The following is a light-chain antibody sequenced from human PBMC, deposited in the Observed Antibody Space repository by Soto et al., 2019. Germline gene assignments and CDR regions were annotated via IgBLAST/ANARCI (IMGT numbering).Light chain of an antibody. CDR3: MQGTHWPPYT. CDR1: HSLAYSDGNTY. Sequence: DVVMTQSPLSLPVTLGQPASISCRSSHSLAYSDGNTYLNWFQQRPGQSQRRLIYKVSNRGSGVPVRFSGSGSGTDFTLKISRVEAEDVGVYYCMQGTHWPPYTFGQGTKLEIK. CDR2: KVS. V-gene: IGKV2-30*01. J-gene: IGKJ2*01.